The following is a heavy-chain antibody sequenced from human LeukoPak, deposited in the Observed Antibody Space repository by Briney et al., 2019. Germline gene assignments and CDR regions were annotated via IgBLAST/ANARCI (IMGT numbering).Heavy chain of an antibody. V-gene: IGHV3-7*01. Sequence: PGGSLRLSCAASGFTFSSYWMSWVRQAPGKGLEWVANIKQDGSEKYYVDSVKGRFTISRDNAKNSLYLQMNSLRAEDTAVYYCARDQPFGIALAGTYFDYWGQGTLVTVSS. CDR1: GFTFSSYW. J-gene: IGHJ4*02. CDR2: IKQDGSEK. D-gene: IGHD6-19*01. CDR3: ARDQPFGIALAGTYFDY.